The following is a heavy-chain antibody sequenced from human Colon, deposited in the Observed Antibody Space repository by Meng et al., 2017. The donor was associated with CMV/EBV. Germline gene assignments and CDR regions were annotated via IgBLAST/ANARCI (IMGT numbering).Heavy chain of an antibody. CDR3: AKRFGDKTSPGTFFDF. J-gene: IGHJ4*02. CDR2: FSRSGDTT. CDR1: GFVFTNYA. Sequence: GESLKISCAASGFVFTNYAMSWVRQAPGKGLEWVSSFSRSGDTTYYADSVKGRFTISRDNSKNTVYLQMNSLRVEDTAVYYCAKRFGDKTSPGTFFDFWGQGTVVTVSS. V-gene: IGHV3-23*01. D-gene: IGHD6-13*01.